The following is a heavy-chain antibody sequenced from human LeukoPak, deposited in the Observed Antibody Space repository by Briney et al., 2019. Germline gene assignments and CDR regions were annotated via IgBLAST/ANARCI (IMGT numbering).Heavy chain of an antibody. CDR1: GFTFSSYT. CDR2: ITTSDGNT. V-gene: IGHV3-23*01. D-gene: IGHD7-27*01. Sequence: GGSLRLSCAASGFTFSSYTMSWVRQAPGKGLEWVPTITTSDGNTYYADSVKGRFTVSRDNSKNTLFPQMNSLRAEDTAVYYCAKDGGLWVSAHWGDSWGRGTLVTVSS. CDR3: AKDGGLWVSAHWGDS. J-gene: IGHJ4*02.